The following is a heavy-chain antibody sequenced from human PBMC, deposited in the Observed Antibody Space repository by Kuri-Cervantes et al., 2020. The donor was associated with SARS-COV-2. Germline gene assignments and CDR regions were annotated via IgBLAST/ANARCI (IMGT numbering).Heavy chain of an antibody. V-gene: IGHV3-73*01. CDR2: VRGKANNYAT. CDR3: TTDYSYGLDY. J-gene: IGHJ4*02. CDR1: GFLFSASA. D-gene: IGHD5-18*01. Sequence: GGSLRLSCEVSGFLFSASAIHWVRQASGKGLEWVGRVRGKANNYATAYAASVKGRFTISRDDSKNMAYLQMNSLKTEDTAVYYCTTDYSYGLDYWGQGTLVTVSS.